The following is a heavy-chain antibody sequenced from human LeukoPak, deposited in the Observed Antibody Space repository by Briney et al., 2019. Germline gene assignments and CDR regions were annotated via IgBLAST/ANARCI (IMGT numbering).Heavy chain of an antibody. CDR3: AREVSVAGSNWFDP. J-gene: IGHJ5*02. V-gene: IGHV4-59*01. CDR2: IYYSGST. Sequence: ASETLSLTCTVSGGSISSNYWSWIRQPPGKGLEWIGYIYYSGSTNYNPSLKSRVTISVDTSKNQFSLKLSSVTAADTAVYFCAREVSVAGSNWFDPWGQGTLVTVSS. CDR1: GGSISSNY. D-gene: IGHD6-19*01.